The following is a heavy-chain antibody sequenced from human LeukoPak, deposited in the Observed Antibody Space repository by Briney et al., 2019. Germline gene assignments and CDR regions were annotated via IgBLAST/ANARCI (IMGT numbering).Heavy chain of an antibody. V-gene: IGHV3-23*01. CDR3: AKDHGTAVAGFYY. J-gene: IGHJ4*02. CDR2: ITGTGGST. D-gene: IGHD6-19*01. Sequence: GGSLRLSCAAPGFSLSTYGVRWVRQPPRKGLEWVSGITGTGGSTYYADSVKGRFTVSRDTSKNTLYLQMNSLRAEDTAIYYCAKDHGTAVAGFYYWGQGTLVTVSS. CDR1: GFSLSTYG.